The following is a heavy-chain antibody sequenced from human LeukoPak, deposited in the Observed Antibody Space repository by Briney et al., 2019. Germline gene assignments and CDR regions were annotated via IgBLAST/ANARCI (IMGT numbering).Heavy chain of an antibody. CDR3: ASSPNYDILTGYPRDY. D-gene: IGHD3-9*01. J-gene: IGHJ4*02. V-gene: IGHV3-21*01. CDR2: ISSSSSYI. CDR1: GFTFSSYS. Sequence: GGSLRLSCAASGFTFSSYSMNWVRQAPGKGLEWVSSISSSSSYIYYADSVKGRFTISRDNAKNSLYLQMNSLRAEDTAAYYCASSPNYDILTGYPRDYWGQGTLVTVSS.